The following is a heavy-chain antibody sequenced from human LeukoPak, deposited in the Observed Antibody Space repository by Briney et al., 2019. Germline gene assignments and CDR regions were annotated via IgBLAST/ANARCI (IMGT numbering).Heavy chain of an antibody. J-gene: IGHJ4*02. Sequence: GGSLRLSCAASGFTFSSYSMNWVRQAPGKGLEWVSAISGSGGSTYYADSVKGRFTISRDNSKNTLYLQMNSLRAEDTAVYYCAKDGFEYYYGSGSQGYFDYWGQGTLVTVSS. CDR1: GFTFSSYS. V-gene: IGHV3-23*01. CDR2: ISGSGGST. CDR3: AKDGFEYYYGSGSQGYFDY. D-gene: IGHD3-10*01.